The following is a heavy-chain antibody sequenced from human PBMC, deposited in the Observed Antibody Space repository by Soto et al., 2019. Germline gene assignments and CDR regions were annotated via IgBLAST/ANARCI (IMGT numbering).Heavy chain of an antibody. CDR2: IKSKKDGGAT. J-gene: IGHJ1*01. Sequence: ESGGGLVEPGGSLRLSCAASGFTFSNAWMSWVRQAPGKGLEWVGRIKSKKDGGATDFAAPVKGRFAISRDDSKNTLYLQMNSLKTEDTAVYFCITDYYDATGYYGYFQYWGQGTLLTVSS. D-gene: IGHD3-22*01. CDR1: GFTFSNAW. CDR3: ITDYYDATGYYGYFQY. V-gene: IGHV3-15*01.